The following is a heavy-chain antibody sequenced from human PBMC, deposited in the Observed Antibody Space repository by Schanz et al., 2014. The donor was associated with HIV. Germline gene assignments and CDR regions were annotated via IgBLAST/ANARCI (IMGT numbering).Heavy chain of an antibody. CDR2: ISYDGSNK. Sequence: QVQLVESGGGVVQPGRSLRLSCAASGFTFITYGMHWVRQAPGKGLEWVAGISYDGSNKYYADSVKGRFTISRDSFNNTLYLHMSSLRAEDTAVYFCAKDRTDSGWYKEGPRELGEWGQRTLVTVSS. CDR3: AKDRTDSGWYKEGPRELGE. D-gene: IGHD6-19*01. J-gene: IGHJ4*02. V-gene: IGHV3-30*18. CDR1: GFTFITYG.